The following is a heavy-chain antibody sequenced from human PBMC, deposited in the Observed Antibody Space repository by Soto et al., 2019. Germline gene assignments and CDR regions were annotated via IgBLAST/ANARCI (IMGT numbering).Heavy chain of an antibody. J-gene: IGHJ5*02. V-gene: IGHV1-69*04. Sequence: SVKVSCKASGGTFSSYTISWVRQAPGQGLEWMGRIIPILGIANYAQKFQGRVTITADKSTSTAYMELSSLRSEDTAVYYCARELSSKYNWFDPWGKETLVTVPS. CDR2: IIPILGIA. CDR1: GGTFSSYT. CDR3: ARELSSKYNWFDP.